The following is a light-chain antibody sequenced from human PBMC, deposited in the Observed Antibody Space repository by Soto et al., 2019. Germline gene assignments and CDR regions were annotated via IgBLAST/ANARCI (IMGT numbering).Light chain of an antibody. CDR2: AVS. J-gene: IGLJ1*01. V-gene: IGLV2-14*03. CDR3: ISYTDRQSDL. CDR1: SSDVGSYDH. Sequence: QSVLTQPASVSGSPGQSITILCSGTSSDVGSYDHVAWYQQFPGKSPKLIIYAVSDRPSGVSDRFSGSKSGISASLTISGLQTEDEADYYCISYTDRQSDLFGTGTKVTVL.